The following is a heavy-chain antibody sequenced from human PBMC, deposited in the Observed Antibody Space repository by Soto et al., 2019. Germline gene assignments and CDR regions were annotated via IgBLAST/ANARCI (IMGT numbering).Heavy chain of an antibody. D-gene: IGHD6-13*01. Sequence: QVQLVESGGGVVQPGRSLRLSCAASGFTFSSYGMHWVRQAPGKGLEWVAVISYDGSNKYYADSVKGRFTISRDNSKNTRYRRMNSLSAEDTAVYYCAKVWDGYSSRDDYWGQGTLVTVSS. V-gene: IGHV3-30*18. CDR1: GFTFSSYG. J-gene: IGHJ4*02. CDR3: AKVWDGYSSRDDY. CDR2: ISYDGSNK.